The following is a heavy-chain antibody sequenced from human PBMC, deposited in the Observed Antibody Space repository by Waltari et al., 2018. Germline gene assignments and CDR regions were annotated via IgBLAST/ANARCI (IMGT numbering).Heavy chain of an antibody. V-gene: IGHV3-7*01. CDR3: ARRIAARFDY. D-gene: IGHD6-6*01. Sequence: EVQLVESGGGLVQPGGSLRLSCAASGFTFSSTWLSWVRQAPGKGLEWVANIKQDGSEKYYVDSVKGRFTISRDNAKNSLYLQMNSLRAEDTAVYYCARRIAARFDYWGQGTLVTVSS. J-gene: IGHJ4*02. CDR1: GFTFSSTW. CDR2: IKQDGSEK.